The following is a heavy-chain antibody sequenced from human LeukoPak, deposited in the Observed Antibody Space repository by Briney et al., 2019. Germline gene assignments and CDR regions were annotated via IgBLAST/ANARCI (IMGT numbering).Heavy chain of an antibody. CDR3: ARAGITIFGVVRWYFDL. CDR2: ISAYNGNT. D-gene: IGHD3-3*01. CDR1: GYTFTSYG. J-gene: IGHJ2*01. V-gene: IGHV1-18*01. Sequence: GASVKVSCKASGYTFTSYGISWVRQAPGQGLEWMGWISAYNGNTNYAQKLQGRVTMTTDTSTSTAYMELRSLRSDDTAVYYCARAGITIFGVVRWYFDLWGRGTLVTVSS.